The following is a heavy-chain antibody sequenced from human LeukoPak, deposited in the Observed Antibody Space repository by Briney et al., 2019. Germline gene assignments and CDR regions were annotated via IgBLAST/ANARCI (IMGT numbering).Heavy chain of an antibody. Sequence: GGSLRLSCAASGITFSSYSMNWVRQAPGKGLEWVSSISSSSSSIYYADSVKGRFTISRDNSKNTLYLQMNSLRAEDTAVYYCAKRYCSSTSCYVDYWGQGTLVTVSS. CDR3: AKRYCSSTSCYVDY. J-gene: IGHJ4*02. D-gene: IGHD2-2*01. CDR1: GITFSSYS. V-gene: IGHV3-21*04. CDR2: ISSSSSSI.